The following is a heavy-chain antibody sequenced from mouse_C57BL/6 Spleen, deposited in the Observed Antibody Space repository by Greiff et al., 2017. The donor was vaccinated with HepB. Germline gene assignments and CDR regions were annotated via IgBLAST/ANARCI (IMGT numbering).Heavy chain of an antibody. V-gene: IGHV1-53*01. CDR3: ARDPYYSAWFAY. D-gene: IGHD2-12*01. CDR1: GYTFTSYW. CDR2: INPSNGGT. Sequence: QVQLKQPGTELVKPGASVKLSCKASGYTFTSYWMHWVKQRPGQGLEWIGNINPSNGGTNYNEKFKSKATLTVDKSSSTAYMQLSSLTSEDSAVYYCARDPYYSAWFAYWGQGTLVTVSA. J-gene: IGHJ3*01.